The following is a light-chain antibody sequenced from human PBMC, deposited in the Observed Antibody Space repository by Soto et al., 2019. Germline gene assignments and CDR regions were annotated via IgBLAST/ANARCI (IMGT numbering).Light chain of an antibody. CDR1: QSVSSY. Sequence: EIVLTQSPATLSLSPGERATLSCRASQSVSSYLAWYQQKPGQAPRLLIYDASNRATGIPARFSGSGSGTDFTLTISSLEPEDFAVYYCQQRSNWPSRYTFGHGTKLEIK. CDR3: QQRSNWPSRYT. CDR2: DAS. J-gene: IGKJ2*01. V-gene: IGKV3-11*01.